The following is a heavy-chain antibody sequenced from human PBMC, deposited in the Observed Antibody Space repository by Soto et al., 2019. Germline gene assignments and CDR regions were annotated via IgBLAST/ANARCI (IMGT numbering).Heavy chain of an antibody. Sequence: HPGGSLRLSCAASGFTFSSYAMHWVRQAPGQGLEWVAVISYDGSNKYYADSVKGRFTISRDNSKNTLYLQMNSLRAEDTAVYYCARDRVESGYPEYFQHWGQGTLVTV. V-gene: IGHV3-30*14. D-gene: IGHD3-22*01. CDR2: ISYDGSNK. J-gene: IGHJ1*01. CDR1: GFTFSSYA. CDR3: ARDRVESGYPEYFQH.